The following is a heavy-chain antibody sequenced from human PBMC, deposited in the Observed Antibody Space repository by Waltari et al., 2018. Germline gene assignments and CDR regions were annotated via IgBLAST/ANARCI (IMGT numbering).Heavy chain of an antibody. Sequence: VQLVESGGDLVQPGGSLRISCAASELVFNVGVRTWVRQGPGKRPEWVANIKKDGSQKFYVDSVNGRFTISRDNANKFLFLQMDSLRVDDTGVYYCASGEGWTSELWGHGTTVTVSS. CDR2: IKKDGSQK. D-gene: IGHD4-17*01. CDR3: ASGEGWTSEL. V-gene: IGHV3-7*02. J-gene: IGHJ6*02. CDR1: ELVFNVGV.